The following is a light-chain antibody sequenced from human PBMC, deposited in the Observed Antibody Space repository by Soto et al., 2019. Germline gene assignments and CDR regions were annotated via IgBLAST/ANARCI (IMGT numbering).Light chain of an antibody. Sequence: QSALTQPASVSGSPGQSITISCTGTSSDVGGHNFVSWYQQYPGKAPKLLICDVSNRLSGVSNRFSGSKSGNTASLTISGLQAEDEADYYCSSYTSSSTLVVFGGGTKLTVL. CDR1: SSDVGGHNF. V-gene: IGLV2-14*01. CDR2: DVS. CDR3: SSYTSSSTLVV. J-gene: IGLJ2*01.